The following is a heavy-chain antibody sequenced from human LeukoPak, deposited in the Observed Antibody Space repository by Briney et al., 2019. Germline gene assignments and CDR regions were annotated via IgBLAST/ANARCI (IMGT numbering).Heavy chain of an antibody. D-gene: IGHD5-24*01. Sequence: ASVKVSCKVSGYTLTELSMHWVRQAPGKGLEWMGGFDPEDGETIYAQKFQGRVTITADKSTSTAYMELSSLRSEDTAVYYCASAVEMATIKPFDYWGQGTLVTVSS. CDR3: ASAVEMATIKPFDY. V-gene: IGHV1-24*01. CDR2: FDPEDGET. CDR1: GYTLTELS. J-gene: IGHJ4*02.